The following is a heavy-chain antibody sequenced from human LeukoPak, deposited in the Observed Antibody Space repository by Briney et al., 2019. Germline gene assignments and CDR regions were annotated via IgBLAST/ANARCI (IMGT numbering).Heavy chain of an antibody. J-gene: IGHJ4*02. CDR2: INPKSGAA. Sequence: ASVKVSCKASGYIFSDYYMHWVRQAPGQGLEWLGWINPKSGAADYAQQFRGRVTMTRDTSINTDYMEMKRVTSDDTAVYYCARAPNYAGSGSFFSDYWGQGTLVSVSS. V-gene: IGHV1-2*02. CDR1: GYIFSDYY. D-gene: IGHD3-10*01. CDR3: ARAPNYAGSGSFFSDY.